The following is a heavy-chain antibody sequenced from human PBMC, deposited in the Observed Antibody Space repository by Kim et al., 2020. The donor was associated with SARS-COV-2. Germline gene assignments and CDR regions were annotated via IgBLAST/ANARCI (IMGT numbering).Heavy chain of an antibody. CDR1: GFSFGTYW. Sequence: GGSLRLSCSASGFSFGTYWMAWVRQAPEKGLEWVAHIKNDGTATYYVDSVKGRFIISRDNAKNSLDLHMNSLRVEDTAVYYCAKAWDKWGRGNLVTVSS. V-gene: IGHV3-7*01. J-gene: IGHJ4*02. CDR2: IKNDGTAT. D-gene: IGHD1-26*01. CDR3: AKAWDK.